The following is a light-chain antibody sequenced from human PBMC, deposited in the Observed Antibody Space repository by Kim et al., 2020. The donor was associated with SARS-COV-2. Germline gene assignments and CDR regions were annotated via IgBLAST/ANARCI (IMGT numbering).Light chain of an antibody. CDR2: EVS. CDR1: SSDVVGYNY. CDR3: SSYAGGSDVV. J-gene: IGLJ2*01. Sequence: GQVVTTSCTGTSSDVVGYNYVSWYQHHPGKAPKLIISEVSKRPSGVPDRFSGSKSGDTASLTVSGLQAEDEADYYCSSYAGGSDVVFGGGTQLTVL. V-gene: IGLV2-8*01.